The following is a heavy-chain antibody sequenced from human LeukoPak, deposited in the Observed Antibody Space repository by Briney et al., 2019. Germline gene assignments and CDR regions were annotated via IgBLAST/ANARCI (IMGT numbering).Heavy chain of an antibody. Sequence: SETLSLTCTASGGSVRTSYWNWIRQSAGRGLEWIGRFDTSGTADYNPSLRSRVTMSVDTSTNQFSLKLRSVSAADTAVYYCATGPTWLDPWGQGILVTVSS. CDR1: GGSVRTSY. CDR2: FDTSGTA. V-gene: IGHV4-4*07. CDR3: ATGPTWLDP. J-gene: IGHJ5*02.